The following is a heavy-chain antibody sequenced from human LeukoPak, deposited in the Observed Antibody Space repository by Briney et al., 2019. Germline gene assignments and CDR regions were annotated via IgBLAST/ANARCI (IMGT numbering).Heavy chain of an antibody. V-gene: IGHV3-66*01. CDR3: ARAYSSSFNFDY. J-gene: IGHJ4*02. CDR1: GFTVSSNY. CDR2: IYSGGST. Sequence: GGSLRLSCAASGFTVSSNYMSWVRQAPGKGLEWVSVIYSGGSTYYADSVKCRFTISRDNSKNTLYLQMNSLRAEDTAVYYCARAYSSSFNFDYWGQGTLVTVSS. D-gene: IGHD6-6*01.